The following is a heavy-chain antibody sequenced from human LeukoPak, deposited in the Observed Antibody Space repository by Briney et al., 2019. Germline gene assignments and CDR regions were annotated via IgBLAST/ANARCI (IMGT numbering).Heavy chain of an antibody. CDR3: AKDRSQEAIYKGALDV. Sequence: QVGGSLRLSCVASGFTFTNHAMHWVRQAPGKGLEWVAIIGSDGRKAYYAESVKGRFSISRDNSKNTVDLQMNSLRSEDTALYYCAKDRSQEAIYKGALDVWGQGTTVIVSS. V-gene: IGHV3-30*02. J-gene: IGHJ6*02. CDR2: IGSDGRKA. CDR1: GFTFTNHA. D-gene: IGHD1-1*01.